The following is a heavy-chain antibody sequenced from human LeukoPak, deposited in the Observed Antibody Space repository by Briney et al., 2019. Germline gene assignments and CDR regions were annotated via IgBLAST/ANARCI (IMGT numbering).Heavy chain of an antibody. J-gene: IGHJ6*03. CDR3: ARATVIGNAPVPGYMDV. CDR2: IGTIGDT. D-gene: IGHD2-21*01. Sequence: AGSLRLSCAASGFTFSTYDMHWVRQVSGKGLEWVSSIGTIGDTFYPGSVKGRFTISRENAKNSLYLQMNGLRAGDTAVYYCARATVIGNAPVPGYMDVWGKGAPVTVSS. V-gene: IGHV3-13*01. CDR1: GFTFSTYD.